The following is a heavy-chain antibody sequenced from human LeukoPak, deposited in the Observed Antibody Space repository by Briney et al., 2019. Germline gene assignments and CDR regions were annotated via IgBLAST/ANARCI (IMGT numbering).Heavy chain of an antibody. Sequence: GGSLRLSCAASGFTFSSYSMNWVRQAPGKGLEWVSSISSSSSYIYYADSVKGRFTISRDNAKNSLYLQMNSLRAEDTAVYYCAKGQVVVAATSFDYWGQGTLVTVSS. D-gene: IGHD2-15*01. CDR1: GFTFSSYS. V-gene: IGHV3-21*01. J-gene: IGHJ4*02. CDR2: ISSSSSYI. CDR3: AKGQVVVAATSFDY.